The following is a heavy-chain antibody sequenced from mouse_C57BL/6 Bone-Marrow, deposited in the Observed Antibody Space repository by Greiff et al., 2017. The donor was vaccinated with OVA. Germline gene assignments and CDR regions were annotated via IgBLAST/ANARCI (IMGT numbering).Heavy chain of an antibody. V-gene: IGHV1-50*01. CDR2: IDPSDSYT. CDR1: GYTFTSYW. D-gene: IGHD1-1*01. CDR3: ASRGRYYGSSHWYFDV. J-gene: IGHJ1*03. Sequence: QVQLQQPGAELVKPGASVKLSCKASGYTFTSYWMQWVKQRPGQGLEWIGEIDPSDSYTNYNQKFKGKATLTVDTSSSTPDMQLSSLTSEDSAVYYCASRGRYYGSSHWYFDVWGTGTTGTVSS.